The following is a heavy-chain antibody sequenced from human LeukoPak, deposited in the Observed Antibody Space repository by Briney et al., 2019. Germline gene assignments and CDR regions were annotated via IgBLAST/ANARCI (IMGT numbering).Heavy chain of an antibody. Sequence: GGSLRLSCAASGFTFSTYAMSWVLQAPGKGLEWVSAISGSTGRTYYADSVKGRFTISRDNSKNTLYLQMNNLRAEDTAVYYCAPRVVGSAPFDYWGQGTLVTVSS. CDR3: APRVVGSAPFDY. CDR2: ISGSTGRT. V-gene: IGHV3-23*01. D-gene: IGHD2-15*01. J-gene: IGHJ4*02. CDR1: GFTFSTYA.